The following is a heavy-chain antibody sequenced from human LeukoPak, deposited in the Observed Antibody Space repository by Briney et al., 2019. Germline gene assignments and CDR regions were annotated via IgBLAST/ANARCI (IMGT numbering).Heavy chain of an antibody. V-gene: IGHV1-46*01. Sequence: ASVKVSCKASGYTLTSYYMHWVRQAPGQGLEWMGIINPTVGDTIYAQKFQGRVTMTRDMSTSTVYMELSSLRSDDTAVYYCARYGFSSSWQGGWHAFDIWGQGAMVTVSS. CDR1: GYTLTSYY. CDR3: ARYGFSSSWQGGWHAFDI. D-gene: IGHD6-13*01. J-gene: IGHJ3*02. CDR2: INPTVGDT.